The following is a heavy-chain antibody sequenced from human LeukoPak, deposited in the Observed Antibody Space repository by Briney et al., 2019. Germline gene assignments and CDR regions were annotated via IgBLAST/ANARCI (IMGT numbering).Heavy chain of an antibody. V-gene: IGHV3-30*18. CDR1: GFTFSSYG. Sequence: SGESLRHSCAASGFTFSSYGMHWLRPAPGKGLEWVAVISYYGSNKHYADSVKGRFTISRDNSKNTLYLQMNSLRAEDTAVYYCAKSGGGMATISFDYWGQGSLVTVSS. J-gene: IGHJ4*02. CDR3: AKSGGGMATISFDY. CDR2: ISYYGSNK. D-gene: IGHD5-24*01.